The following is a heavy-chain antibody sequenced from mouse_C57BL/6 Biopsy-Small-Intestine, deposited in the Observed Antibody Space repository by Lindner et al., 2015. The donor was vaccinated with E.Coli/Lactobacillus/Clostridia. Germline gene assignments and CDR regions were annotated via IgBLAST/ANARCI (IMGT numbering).Heavy chain of an antibody. CDR3: ALYDYDEGVDY. CDR1: GYTFTSYW. D-gene: IGHD2-4*01. V-gene: IGHV1-55*01. Sequence: VQLQESGAELVKPGASVKMSCKTSGYTFTSYWITWVKQRPGQGLEWIGDIYPGSGGTNYNEKFKNKATLTADTSSSTAYMQLSSLTSEDSAVYYCALYDYDEGVDYWGQGTTLTVSS. J-gene: IGHJ2*01. CDR2: IYPGSGGT.